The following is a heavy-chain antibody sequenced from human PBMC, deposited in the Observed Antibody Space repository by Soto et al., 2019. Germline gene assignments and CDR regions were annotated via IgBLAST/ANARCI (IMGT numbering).Heavy chain of an antibody. V-gene: IGHV1-58*01. CDR1: GFTFTSSA. CDR3: AAWVGAPYIFDY. J-gene: IGHJ4*02. CDR2: IVVGSGNT. D-gene: IGHD1-26*01. Sequence: SVKVSCKASGFTFTSSAVQWVREARGQRLEWIGWIVVGSGNTNYAQKFQERVTITRDMSTSTAYMELSSLRSEDTAVYYCAAWVGAPYIFDYWGQGTLVTVSS.